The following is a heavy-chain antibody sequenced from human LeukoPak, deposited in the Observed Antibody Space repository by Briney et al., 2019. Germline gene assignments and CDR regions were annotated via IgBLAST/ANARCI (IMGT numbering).Heavy chain of an antibody. D-gene: IGHD6-13*01. CDR3: ARGQASPAAAGTALDY. CDR2: IIPIRGIA. Sequence: AVQGACKASGGTCSSYSMSWVRQAPGQGLEWMGRIIPIRGIANYAQKFQGRVTITADKSTSTAYMELSSLRSEDTAVYYCARGQASPAAAGTALDYWGQGTLVTVSS. J-gene: IGHJ4*02. V-gene: IGHV1-69*04. CDR1: GGTCSSYS.